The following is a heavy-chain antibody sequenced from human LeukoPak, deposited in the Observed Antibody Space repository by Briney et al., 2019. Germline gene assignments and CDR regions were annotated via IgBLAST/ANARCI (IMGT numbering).Heavy chain of an antibody. V-gene: IGHV3-23*01. CDR3: AKDRPNYYGSNGHYYRRDGDY. CDR1: GFTCSIYA. D-gene: IGHD3-22*01. CDR2: ITSSGDGT. J-gene: IGHJ4*02. Sequence: GGPLRLXCAASGFTCSIYAMSWVRQAPGKGLQWVSSITSSGDGTYYADSVKGRFTISRDNSENMLYLQMNSLRVEDTAVYFCAKDRPNYYGSNGHYYRRDGDYWGQGTLVTVSS.